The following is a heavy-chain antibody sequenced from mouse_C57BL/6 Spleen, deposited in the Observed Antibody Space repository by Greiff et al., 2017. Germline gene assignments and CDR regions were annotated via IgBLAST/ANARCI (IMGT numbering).Heavy chain of an antibody. CDR3: ARDEYYGSSCWYFDV. CDR1: GFTFSSYA. Sequence: EVKLVESGGGLVKPGGSPKLSCAASGFTFSSYAMSWVRQTPEKRLEWVATISDGGSYTYYPDNVKGRFTISRDNAKNNLYLQMSHLKSEDTAMYYCARDEYYGSSCWYFDVWGTGTTVTVSS. CDR2: ISDGGSYT. J-gene: IGHJ1*03. D-gene: IGHD1-1*01. V-gene: IGHV5-4*01.